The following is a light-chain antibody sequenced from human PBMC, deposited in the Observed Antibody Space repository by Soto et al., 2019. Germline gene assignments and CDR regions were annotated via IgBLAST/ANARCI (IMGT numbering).Light chain of an antibody. CDR1: QSLVYTDGNTY. Sequence: DIVMTQSPLSLPVTLGQPASISCRSSQSLVYTDGNTYLNWFQQRPGQSPRRLTYEVSNRDSGVPDRFSGSGSGEDFTLKISRVEAGDVGVYYCMQGAQWPRTFGQGNKVEIK. V-gene: IGKV2-30*01. CDR3: MQGAQWPRT. J-gene: IGKJ1*01. CDR2: EVS.